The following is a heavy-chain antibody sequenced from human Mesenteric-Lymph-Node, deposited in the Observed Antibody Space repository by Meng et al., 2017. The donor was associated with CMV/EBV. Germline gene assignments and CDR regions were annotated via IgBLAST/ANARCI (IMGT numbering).Heavy chain of an antibody. J-gene: IGHJ6*02. Sequence: GESLKISCAASGLTFNRYGMYWVRHTPDRGLQYVAVISHDGSSEYYADSVRGRFSISRDNSQNMLYLQLNSLRAEDTAVYYCARDLIEEYYDFWSGYYHYGMDVWGQGTTVTVSS. CDR1: GLTFNRYG. CDR2: ISHDGSSE. CDR3: ARDLIEEYYDFWSGYYHYGMDV. V-gene: IGHV3-30*03. D-gene: IGHD3-3*01.